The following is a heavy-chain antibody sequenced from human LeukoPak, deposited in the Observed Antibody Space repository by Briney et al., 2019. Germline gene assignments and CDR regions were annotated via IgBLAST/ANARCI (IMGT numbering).Heavy chain of an antibody. J-gene: IGHJ4*02. CDR1: GFTFSTYS. D-gene: IGHD5-12*01. CDR3: ARDGGYSGYDADC. Sequence: GGSLRLSCAASGFTFSTYSMKWVRQAPGKGLEWVSYISDSSAMYYADSVRGRFTISRENDKNSLSLQMNSLRAEDTAVYYCARDGGYSGYDADCWGQGTLVTVSS. V-gene: IGHV3-48*01. CDR2: ISDSSAM.